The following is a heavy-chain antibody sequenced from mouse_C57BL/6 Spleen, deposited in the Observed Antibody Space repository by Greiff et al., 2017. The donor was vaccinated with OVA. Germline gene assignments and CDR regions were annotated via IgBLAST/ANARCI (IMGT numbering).Heavy chain of an antibody. CDR1: GFTFSDYY. V-gene: IGHV5-16*01. J-gene: IGHJ1*03. Sequence: EVQLVESEGGLVQPGRSMKLSCTASGFTFSDYYMAWVRQVPEKGLEWVANINYDGSSTYYLDSLKSRFIISRDNVKNILYLQMSSLKSEDTATYYCARGPPNYYGSSHWYFDVWGTGTTVTVSS. D-gene: IGHD1-1*01. CDR2: INYDGSST. CDR3: ARGPPNYYGSSHWYFDV.